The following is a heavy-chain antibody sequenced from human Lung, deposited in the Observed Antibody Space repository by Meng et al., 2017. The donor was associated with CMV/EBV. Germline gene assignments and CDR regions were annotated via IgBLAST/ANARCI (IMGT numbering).Heavy chain of an antibody. Sequence: GESLKISCAASGFTFSDRGMHWVRQAPGKGLEWVAFIRYDGTKAYYVDSLKGRFTISRDNAKNTVSLQMNSMRPEDTAFYYCAKGFRGSSEYLDDWRQGTLVTVSS. CDR1: GFTFSDRG. CDR2: IRYDGTKA. CDR3: AKGFRGSSEYLDD. D-gene: IGHD1-26*01. V-gene: IGHV3-30*02. J-gene: IGHJ4*02.